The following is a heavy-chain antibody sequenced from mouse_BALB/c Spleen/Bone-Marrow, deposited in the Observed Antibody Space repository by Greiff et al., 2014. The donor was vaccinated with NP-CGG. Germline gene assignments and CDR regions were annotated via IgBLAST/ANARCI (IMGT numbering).Heavy chain of an antibody. J-gene: IGHJ1*01. Sequence: QVQLQQSGAELVRPGASVKLSCKPSGYTSTSYWIHWVKQRPGQGLEWIGEINPVNGRNDYNEKFKNKATLTVDKSSSTAHMQLSSLTSEDSAVYYCTRYYSWYFDVWGAGTTVTVSS. CDR1: GYTSTSYW. D-gene: IGHD1-1*01. CDR2: INPVNGRN. V-gene: IGHV1S81*02. CDR3: TRYYSWYFDV.